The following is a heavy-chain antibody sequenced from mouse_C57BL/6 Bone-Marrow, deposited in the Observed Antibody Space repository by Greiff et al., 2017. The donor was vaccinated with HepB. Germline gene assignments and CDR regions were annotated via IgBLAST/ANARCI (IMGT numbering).Heavy chain of an antibody. CDR1: GYTFTSYG. Sequence: VQLVESGAELARPGASVKLSCKASGYTFTSYGISWVKQRTGQGLEWIGEIYPRSGNTYYNEKFKGKATLTADKSSSTAYMELRSLTSEDAAVYFCARSLPFITTVAYWGQGTTLTVSS. CDR2: IYPRSGNT. J-gene: IGHJ2*01. D-gene: IGHD1-1*01. CDR3: ARSLPFITTVAY. V-gene: IGHV1-81*01.